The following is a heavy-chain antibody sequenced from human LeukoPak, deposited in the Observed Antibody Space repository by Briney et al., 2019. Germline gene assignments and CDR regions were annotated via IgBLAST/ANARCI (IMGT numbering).Heavy chain of an antibody. Sequence: SETLSLTCTVSGGSPSSSSYYWGWIRQPPGKGLEWIGSIYYSGSTYYNPSLKSRVTISVDTSKNQFSLKLSSVTAADTAVYYCARQQSAGAFDYWGQGTLVTVSS. CDR1: GGSPSSSSYY. D-gene: IGHD3-10*01. CDR3: ARQQSAGAFDY. J-gene: IGHJ4*02. V-gene: IGHV4-39*01. CDR2: IYYSGST.